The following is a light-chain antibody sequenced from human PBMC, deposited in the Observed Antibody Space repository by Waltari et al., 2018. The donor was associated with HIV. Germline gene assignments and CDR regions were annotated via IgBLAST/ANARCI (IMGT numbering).Light chain of an antibody. CDR3: SSYTTGSTLVV. Sequence: QSALTQPASVCGSPGQSITISCTGTSSDVRGDHYVCWYQTFQGKAPKRMLSEVSNRPSGVSVRLSGSKSGNTASLTISGLQAEDEADYYCSSYTTGSTLVVFGTGTKVIVL. CDR1: SSDVRGDHY. CDR2: EVS. J-gene: IGLJ1*01. V-gene: IGLV2-14*01.